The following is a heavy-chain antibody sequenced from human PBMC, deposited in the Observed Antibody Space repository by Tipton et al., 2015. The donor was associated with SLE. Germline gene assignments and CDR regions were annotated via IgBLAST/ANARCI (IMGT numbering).Heavy chain of an antibody. V-gene: IGHV3-23*03. CDR2: IYSGGSST. CDR1: GFTFSSYS. D-gene: IGHD4-17*01. Sequence: SLRLSCAASGFTFSSYSMSWVRQAPGKGLEWVSVIYSGGSSTYYADSVKGRFTISRDNSKNTLYLQMNSLSTEDTAVYYCAKDTANYWGQGTLVTVSS. J-gene: IGHJ4*02. CDR3: AKDTANY.